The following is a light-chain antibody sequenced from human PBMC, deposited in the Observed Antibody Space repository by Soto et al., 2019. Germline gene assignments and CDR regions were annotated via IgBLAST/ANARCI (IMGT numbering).Light chain of an antibody. J-gene: IGLJ1*01. CDR1: SSNIGAGYD. Sequence: QSVLTQPPSVSGAPGQRVTISCTGSSSNIGAGYDVHWYQQLPGTAPKLLIYTNDQRPSGVPDRFSGSKSGTSASLAISGLQSEDEADYYCAVWDDSLNGHVFGAGTKVTVL. CDR3: AVWDDSLNGHV. CDR2: TND. V-gene: IGLV1-40*01.